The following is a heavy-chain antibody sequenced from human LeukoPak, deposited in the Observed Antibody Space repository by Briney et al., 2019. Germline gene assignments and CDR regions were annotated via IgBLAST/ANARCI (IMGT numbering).Heavy chain of an antibody. V-gene: IGHV3-9*01. Sequence: GGSLRLSCAASGFTFDDYAMHWVRQAPGKGLEWVSGISWNSGSIGYADSVKGRFTISRDNAKNSLYLQMNSLRAEDTALYYCAKERDGSYLYVSFDSWGQGTLVTVSS. CDR2: ISWNSGSI. J-gene: IGHJ4*02. D-gene: IGHD1-26*01. CDR1: GFTFDDYA. CDR3: AKERDGSYLYVSFDS.